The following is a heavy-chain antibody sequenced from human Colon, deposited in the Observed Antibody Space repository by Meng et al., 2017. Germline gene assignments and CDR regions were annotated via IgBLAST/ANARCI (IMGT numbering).Heavy chain of an antibody. D-gene: IGHD3-10*01. CDR3: ARERAYVSGSYYPYYAY. J-gene: IGHJ4*01. CDR2: ISGSGSTI. Sequence: GESLKISCAASGFTFSSYEMNWVRQAPGKGLEWVSYISGSGSTIYYPDSVKGRFTISRDNAKNSLFLYMNSLRAEDTAVYYCARERAYVSGSYYPYYAYWGQGNQVNVAS. CDR1: GFTFSSYE. V-gene: IGHV3-48*03.